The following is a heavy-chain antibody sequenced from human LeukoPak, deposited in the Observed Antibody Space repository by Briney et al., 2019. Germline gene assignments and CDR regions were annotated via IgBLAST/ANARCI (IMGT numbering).Heavy chain of an antibody. Sequence: PSETLSLTCTVSSGSISRYSWSWIRQPPAKGLEWIGYIYYNGNTYYNPSLESRVTISLDTSKNQFSLKLNSVTAADTAVYYCARFHISTGSFDFWGQGTLVTVSS. V-gene: IGHV4-59*08. CDR2: IYYNGNT. CDR3: ARFHISTGSFDF. CDR1: SGSISRYS. J-gene: IGHJ4*02. D-gene: IGHD3-9*01.